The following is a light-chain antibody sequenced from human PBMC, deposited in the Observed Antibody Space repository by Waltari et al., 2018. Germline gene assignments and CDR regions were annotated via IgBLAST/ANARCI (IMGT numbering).Light chain of an antibody. CDR1: SSDIGVYHH. Sequence: QSALTQPASVSGSPGQSITISCTGTSSDIGVYHHVSWYPQHPGKAPKLMIYDVTNRPSGVSDRFSGSKSDYTASLTISGLQAEDEADYYCSSYTTSISYVFGTGTRVTVL. CDR3: SSYTTSISYV. V-gene: IGLV2-14*03. CDR2: DVT. J-gene: IGLJ1*01.